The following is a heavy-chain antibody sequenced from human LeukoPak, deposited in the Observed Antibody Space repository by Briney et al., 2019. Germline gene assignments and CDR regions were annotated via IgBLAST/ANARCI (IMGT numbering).Heavy chain of an antibody. CDR2: ISYDGSNK. J-gene: IGHJ4*02. Sequence: GGSLRLSCAASGFTFSSYAMHWVRQAPGKGLEGVAVISYDGSNKYYADSVKGRFTISRDNSKNTLYLQMNSLRAEDTAVYYCARDGSVGSNDYWGQGTLVTVSS. CDR3: ARDGSVGSNDY. CDR1: GFTFSSYA. V-gene: IGHV3-30-3*01.